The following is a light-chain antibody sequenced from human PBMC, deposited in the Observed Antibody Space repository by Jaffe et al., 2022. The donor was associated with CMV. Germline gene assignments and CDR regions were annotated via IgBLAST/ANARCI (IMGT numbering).Light chain of an antibody. V-gene: IGKV1-5*03. Sequence: DIQLTQSPSTLSASVGDRVTITCRASQSINTWLAWYQQKPGKAPKILIYKASTLESGVPSRFSGSGSGTDFTLTISSLQPDDVGTYYCQQYDNQRTFGQGTKVEI. CDR2: KAS. CDR3: QQYDNQRT. CDR1: QSINTW. J-gene: IGKJ1*01.